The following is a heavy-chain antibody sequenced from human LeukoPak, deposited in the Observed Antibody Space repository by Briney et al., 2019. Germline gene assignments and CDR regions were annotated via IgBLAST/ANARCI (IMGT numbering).Heavy chain of an antibody. D-gene: IGHD3-9*01. CDR2: IWYDGSNK. V-gene: IGHV3-33*01. CDR3: ARDYDILTGYRNHYYYYGMDV. Sequence: GRSLRLSCAASGFTFSSYGMHWVRQAPGKGLEWVAVIWYDGSNKYYADSVKGRFTISRDNSKNTLYLQMNSLRAEDTAVYYCARDYDILTGYRNHYYYYGMDVWGQGTTVTVSS. J-gene: IGHJ6*02. CDR1: GFTFSSYG.